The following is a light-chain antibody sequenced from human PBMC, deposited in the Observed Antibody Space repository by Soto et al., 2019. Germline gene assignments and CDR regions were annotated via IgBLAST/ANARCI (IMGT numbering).Light chain of an antibody. CDR2: KAS. CDR1: QSISSR. V-gene: IGKV1-5*03. J-gene: IGKJ3*01. Sequence: DIQMTQSPPTLSASVGDRVTITCRASQSISSRLAWYQQKPGRAPKLLIYKASSLESGVPSRFSGSGSGTEFTLTLSSLQPDDFATYSCQQYNSYSIFGPGTKVDIK. CDR3: QQYNSYSI.